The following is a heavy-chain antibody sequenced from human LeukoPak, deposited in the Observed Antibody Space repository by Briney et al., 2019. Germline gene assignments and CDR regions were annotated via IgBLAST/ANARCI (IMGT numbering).Heavy chain of an antibody. Sequence: ASVKVSCKASGYTFTGYYMHWVRQAPGQGLEWMGWINPNSGGTNYAQKFKGRVTMTRETSISTAYMELSRLRSGDTAIYYCARVQSSWGGRYFDWLPAFDIWGQGAVVTVSS. CDR3: ARVQSSWGGRYFDWLPAFDI. D-gene: IGHD3-9*01. V-gene: IGHV1-2*02. J-gene: IGHJ3*02. CDR2: INPNSGGT. CDR1: GYTFTGYY.